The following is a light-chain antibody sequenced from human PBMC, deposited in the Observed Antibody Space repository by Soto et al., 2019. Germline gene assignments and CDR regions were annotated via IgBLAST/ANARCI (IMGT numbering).Light chain of an antibody. CDR2: EGS. J-gene: IGLJ7*01. V-gene: IGLV2-23*01. CDR3: CSYAGSSTHAV. Sequence: QFALTQPASVSGSPGQSITISCTGTSSDVGSYNLVSWYQQHPGKAPKLMLYEGSKRPSGVSNRFSGSKSGNTASLTISGLQAEDEADYYCCSYAGSSTHAVFGGGTQLTVL. CDR1: SSDVGSYNL.